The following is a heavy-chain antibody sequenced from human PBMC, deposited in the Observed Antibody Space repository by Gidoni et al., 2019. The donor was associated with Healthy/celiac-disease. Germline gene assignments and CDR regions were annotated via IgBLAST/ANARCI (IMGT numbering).Heavy chain of an antibody. CDR3: ASRLVTVDTAMVDYYYYGMDV. Sequence: QVQLVQSGAEVKKPGSSVKVSCKASGGTFSSYAISWVRQAPGQGLEWMGGIIPIFGTANYAQKFQGRVTITADESTSTAYMELSSLRSEDTAVYYCASRLVTVDTAMVDYYYYGMDVWGQGTTVTVSS. D-gene: IGHD5-18*01. CDR1: GGTFSSYA. V-gene: IGHV1-69*01. J-gene: IGHJ6*02. CDR2: IIPIFGTA.